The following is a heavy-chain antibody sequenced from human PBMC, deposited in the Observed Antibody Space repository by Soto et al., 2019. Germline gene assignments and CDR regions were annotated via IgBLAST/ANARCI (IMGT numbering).Heavy chain of an antibody. CDR3: ARVVAGTLLQIDPPGAFDI. CDR1: GFTFSSYS. Sequence: GGSLRLSCAASGFTFSSYSMKWVRQAPGKGLEWVSYISSSSSTIYYADSVKGRFTISRDNAKNSLYLQMNSLRAEDTAVYYCARVVAGTLLQIDPPGAFDIWGQGTMVTVSS. CDR2: ISSSSSTI. J-gene: IGHJ3*02. D-gene: IGHD6-19*01. V-gene: IGHV3-48*01.